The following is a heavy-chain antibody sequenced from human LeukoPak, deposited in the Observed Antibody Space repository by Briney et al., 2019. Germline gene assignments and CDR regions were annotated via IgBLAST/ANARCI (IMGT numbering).Heavy chain of an antibody. Sequence: SETLSLTCTVSGGSISSNYWTWIRQSPGKGLEWIGYVYYSGGSSYNPSLKSRVTILVDTSKNQFSLNLNSVTAADTAVYYCARVYGDYTAMDVWGQGTAVTVSS. CDR1: GGSISSNY. V-gene: IGHV4-59*01. CDR3: ARVYGDYTAMDV. D-gene: IGHD4-17*01. J-gene: IGHJ6*02. CDR2: VYYSGGS.